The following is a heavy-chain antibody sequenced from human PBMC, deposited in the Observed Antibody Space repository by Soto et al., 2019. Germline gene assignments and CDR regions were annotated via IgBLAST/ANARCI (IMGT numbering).Heavy chain of an antibody. CDR3: ARLPSSSPDYYYYYMDV. V-gene: IGHV4-39*01. CDR2: IYYSGST. J-gene: IGHJ6*03. CDR1: GGSXSSSSYY. Sequence: SETLSLTCTVSGGSXSSSSYYWGWIRQPPGKGLEWIGSIYYSGSTYYNPSLKSRVTISVDTSKNQFSLKLSSVTAADTAVYYCARLPSSSPDYYYYYMDVWGKWTTVTVSS. D-gene: IGHD6-6*01.